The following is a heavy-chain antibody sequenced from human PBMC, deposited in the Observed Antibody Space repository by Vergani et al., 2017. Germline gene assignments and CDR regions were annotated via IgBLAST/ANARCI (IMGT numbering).Heavy chain of an antibody. CDR3: ARDPAVGATGDDY. CDR2: IWYDGSNK. Sequence: QVQLVESGGGVVQPGRSLRLSCAASGFTFSSYGMHWVRQAPGKGLEWVAVIWYDGSNKYYADSVKGRFTISRDNSKNTLYLQMNSLGAEDTAVYYCARDPAVGATGDDYWGQGTLVTVSS. J-gene: IGHJ4*02. V-gene: IGHV3-33*01. D-gene: IGHD1-26*01. CDR1: GFTFSSYG.